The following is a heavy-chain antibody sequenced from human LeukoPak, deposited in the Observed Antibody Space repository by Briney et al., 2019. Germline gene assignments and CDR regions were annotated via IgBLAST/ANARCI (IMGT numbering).Heavy chain of an antibody. J-gene: IGHJ3*02. Sequence: GASVKVSCKASGFTFTNYGFSWVRQAPGQGLEWMGWISVYNGNTNYAQKLQGRVTMTTDTSTSTAYMELRNLRSDDTAVYYCTRWSITAAGSGAFDIWGQGTMVTVSS. CDR2: ISVYNGNT. CDR1: GFTFTNYG. D-gene: IGHD6-13*01. V-gene: IGHV1-18*01. CDR3: TRWSITAAGSGAFDI.